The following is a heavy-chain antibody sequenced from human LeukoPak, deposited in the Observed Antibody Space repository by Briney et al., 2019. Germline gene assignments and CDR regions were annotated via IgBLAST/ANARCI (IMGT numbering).Heavy chain of an antibody. J-gene: IGHJ4*02. D-gene: IGHD2-15*01. Sequence: KPSETLSLTRAVYGGSFSGYYWSWIRQPPGKGLEWIGETSHSGSTNYNPSLESRVTISADTSKNQFSLKLTSVTAADTAVYYCARVERLGYEDYWGQGTLVTVSS. V-gene: IGHV4-34*01. CDR2: TSHSGST. CDR3: ARVERLGYEDY. CDR1: GGSFSGYY.